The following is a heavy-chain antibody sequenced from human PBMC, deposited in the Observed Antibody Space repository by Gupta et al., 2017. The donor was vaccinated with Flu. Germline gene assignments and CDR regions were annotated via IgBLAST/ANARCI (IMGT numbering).Heavy chain of an antibody. CDR1: VGPFNDYS. CDR2: INQSRTT. CDR3: ARGGTWIQRWSLNGMDV. V-gene: IGHV4-34*01. J-gene: IGHJ6*02. D-gene: IGHD5-18*01. Sequence: QVQLEQCGAGLLKPSETLSLSCAVYVGPFNDYSWTLIRQPPGKGLEYIGDINQSRTTNYNPSLKSRVTLSIDRSKNQFSLKMKAVTAAVTAVYYCARGGTWIQRWSLNGMDVWGQWTTVTVSS.